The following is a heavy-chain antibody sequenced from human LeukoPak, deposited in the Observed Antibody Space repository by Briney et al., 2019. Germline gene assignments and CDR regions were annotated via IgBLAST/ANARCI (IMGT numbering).Heavy chain of an antibody. CDR2: IRSKAYGGTT. J-gene: IGHJ4*02. D-gene: IGHD5-12*01. V-gene: IGHV3-49*04. Sequence: PGGSLRLSCTASGFTFGDYAMSWVRQAPGKGLEWVGFIRSKAYGGTTEYAASVKGRFTISRDDSKSIAYLQMNSLKTEDTAVYYRTREAGYSGYDRHFDYWGQGTLVTVSS. CDR1: GFTFGDYA. CDR3: TREAGYSGYDRHFDY.